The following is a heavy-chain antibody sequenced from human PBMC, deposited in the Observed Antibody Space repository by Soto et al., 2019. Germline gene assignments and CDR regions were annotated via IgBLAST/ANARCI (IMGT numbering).Heavy chain of an antibody. CDR2: INSGGSNI. CDR3: ARDIRGAN. CDR1: GFTFTDHY. D-gene: IGHD3-10*01. Sequence: QVQLVESGGGLVKPGGSLRLSCTASGFTFTDHYMTWIRQAPGKGLEWVSYINSGGSNISYADSVRGRFTISRDNAKNSVYLQMSSLRAEDTAIYDCARDIRGANWGQGTLVIVSS. J-gene: IGHJ4*02. V-gene: IGHV3-11*01.